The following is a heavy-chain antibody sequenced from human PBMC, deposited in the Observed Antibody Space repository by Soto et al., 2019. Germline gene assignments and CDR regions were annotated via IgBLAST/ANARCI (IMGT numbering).Heavy chain of an antibody. V-gene: IGHV1-3*01. CDR2: INAGNGNT. Sequence: ASVKVSCKSSGYTITSYAMHWVRQAPGQRHEWMGWINAGNGNTKYSQKFQGRVTITRDTSASTAYMELSSLRSEDTAVYYCARGSHIGGVTANPSPLEHWGQGTPVIFSS. D-gene: IGHD2-21*02. CDR1: GYTITSYA. CDR3: ARGSHIGGVTANPSPLEH. J-gene: IGHJ4*02.